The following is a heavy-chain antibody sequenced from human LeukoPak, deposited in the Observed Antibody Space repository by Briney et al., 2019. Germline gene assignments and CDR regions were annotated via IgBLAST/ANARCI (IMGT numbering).Heavy chain of an antibody. Sequence: SETLSLTCTVSGGSISTNSYYWGWIRQPPGKGLEWIGSIYYGGSTFYNPSLKNRVTISADTSKNQFSLNLSSVTAADTAVYYCARRLASSSDTFDYWDQGTLVTVSS. D-gene: IGHD4-11*01. J-gene: IGHJ4*02. CDR2: IYYGGST. CDR3: ARRLASSSDTFDY. V-gene: IGHV4-39*01. CDR1: GGSISTNSYY.